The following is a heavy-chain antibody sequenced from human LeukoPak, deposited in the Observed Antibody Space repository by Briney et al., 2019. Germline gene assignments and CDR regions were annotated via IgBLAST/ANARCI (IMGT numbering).Heavy chain of an antibody. CDR2: IYYSGST. Sequence: PSETLSLTCTVPGGSISSYYWSWIRQPPGKGLEWIGYIYYSGSTNYNPSLKSRVTISVDTSKNQFSLKLSSVTAADTAVYYCARVSSALGYFDYWGQGTLVTVSS. D-gene: IGHD3-22*01. CDR1: GGSISSYY. V-gene: IGHV4-59*01. J-gene: IGHJ4*02. CDR3: ARVSSALGYFDY.